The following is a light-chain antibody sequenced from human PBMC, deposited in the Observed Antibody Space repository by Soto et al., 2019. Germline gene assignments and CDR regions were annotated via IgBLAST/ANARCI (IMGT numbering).Light chain of an antibody. V-gene: IGKV3-20*01. CDR3: QQFGDSPMYT. Sequence: VLTQSPGTLSLSPGERATLSCRASQTVNNNYLAWYVQRPGQAPRLLIYNATVRAAGAPGRFSGSGSGTDFTLSISTLEPEDSAVYYCQQFGDSPMYTFGQGTKLDIK. J-gene: IGKJ2*01. CDR2: NAT. CDR1: QTVNNNY.